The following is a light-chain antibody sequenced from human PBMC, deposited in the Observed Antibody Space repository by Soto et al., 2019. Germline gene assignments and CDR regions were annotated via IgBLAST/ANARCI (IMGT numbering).Light chain of an antibody. CDR2: EAS. J-gene: IGKJ1*01. CDR3: QHYNAYSAT. CDR1: QNIGTW. V-gene: IGKV1-5*01. Sequence: KMTQSPSTLSASVGDRVTITCRASQNIGTWLAWYQQKPGKAPNFLIYEASSLESGVPSRFSGSGSGTEFTLTISGLQPDDFATYYCQHYNAYSATFAQGTKVDI.